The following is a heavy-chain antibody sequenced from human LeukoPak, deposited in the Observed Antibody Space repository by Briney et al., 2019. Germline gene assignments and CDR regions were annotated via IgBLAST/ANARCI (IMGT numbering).Heavy chain of an antibody. CDR3: ARVVSWFGIYYFDY. V-gene: IGHV4-4*07. Sequence: SETLSLTCTVSGGSISSYYWSWIRQPAGKGLEWIGRIYTSGSTNYNPSLKSRVTMSVNTSKNQFSLKLSSVTDADTAVYYCARVVSWFGIYYFDYWGQGTLVTVSS. CDR1: GGSISSYY. CDR2: IYTSGST. J-gene: IGHJ4*02. D-gene: IGHD3-10*01.